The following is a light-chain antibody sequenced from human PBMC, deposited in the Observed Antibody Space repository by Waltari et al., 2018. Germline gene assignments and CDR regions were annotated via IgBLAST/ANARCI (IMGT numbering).Light chain of an antibody. Sequence: EIVLTQSPGTLSLSLGERATVACRASQSVSRALASNQQKPGQAPRLLIYGASARATGIPDRFIGSGSGTGFSLPISRLEPDDFAVYYCQHYLRLPVTFGQGTTVEI. CDR1: QSVSRA. V-gene: IGKV3-20*01. J-gene: IGKJ1*01. CDR3: QHYLRLPVT. CDR2: GAS.